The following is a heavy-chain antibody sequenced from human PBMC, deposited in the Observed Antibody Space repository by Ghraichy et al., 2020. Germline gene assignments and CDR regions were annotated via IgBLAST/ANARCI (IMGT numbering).Heavy chain of an antibody. CDR2: IYYSGST. CDR1: GGSISSYY. V-gene: IGHV4-59*01. CDR3: ARGGTVPAAHYYYGMDV. J-gene: IGHJ6*02. D-gene: IGHD2-2*01. Sequence: SETLSLTCTVSGGSISSYYWSWIRQPPGKGLEWIGYIYYSGSTNYNPSLKSRVTISVGTSKNQFSLKLSSVTAADTAVYYCARGGTVPAAHYYYGMDVWGQGTTVTVSS.